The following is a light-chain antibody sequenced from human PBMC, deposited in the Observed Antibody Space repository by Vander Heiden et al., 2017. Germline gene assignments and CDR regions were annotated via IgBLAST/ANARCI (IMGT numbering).Light chain of an antibody. CDR1: QSSSNY. J-gene: IGKJ2*01. CDR2: AAS. V-gene: IGKV1-39*01. Sequence: ILVTQSPSSLSASVRDKFASTCRASQSSSNYLNWYQKKPGKAPKLLIYAASNLQSGVPSRFSGSGSGTDFTLTISRLQIEDVAAYYCRQSDKTPFTFGQGTKMEIK. CDR3: RQSDKTPFT.